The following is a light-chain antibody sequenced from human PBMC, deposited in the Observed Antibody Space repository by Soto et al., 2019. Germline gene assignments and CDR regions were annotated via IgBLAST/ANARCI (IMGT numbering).Light chain of an antibody. Sequence: QSELTQVASGSGSRGRAVTITCNGTSNDVGGYNYVSWYQQHPGRAPKLIIYEVTQRPSGVPDRFSGSKSGNTTSLTVSGLQADDETDYYCNSYAGGHSPYIFGTVTKFPVL. V-gene: IGLV2-8*01. CDR2: EVT. CDR1: SNDVGGYNY. J-gene: IGLJ1*01. CDR3: NSYAGGHSPYI.